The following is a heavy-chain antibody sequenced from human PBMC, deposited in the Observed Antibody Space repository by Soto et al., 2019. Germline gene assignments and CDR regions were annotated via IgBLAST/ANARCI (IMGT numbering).Heavy chain of an antibody. CDR2: INAGNGNT. CDR3: GRRYSSSWYFAFDI. D-gene: IGHD6-13*01. CDR1: GYTFTSYA. V-gene: IGHV1-3*01. J-gene: IGHJ3*02. Sequence: ASVKVSCKASGYTFTSYAMHWVRQAPGQRLEWMGWINAGNGNTKYSQKFQGRVTITRDTSASTAYMELSSLRSEDTAVYYCGRRYSSSWYFAFDIWGQGTMVTVSS.